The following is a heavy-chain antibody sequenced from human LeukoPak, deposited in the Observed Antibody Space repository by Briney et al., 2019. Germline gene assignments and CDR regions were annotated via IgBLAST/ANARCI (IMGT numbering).Heavy chain of an antibody. J-gene: IGHJ4*02. CDR1: GFTFSSYA. CDR3: ASGAVAGL. CDR2: IKQDGSEK. D-gene: IGHD6-19*01. V-gene: IGHV3-7*01. Sequence: PGGSLRLSCAASGFTFSSYAMHWVRQAPGKGLEWVANIKQDGSEKYYVDSVKGRFTISRDNAKNSLYLQMDSLRAEDTAVYYCASGAVAGLWGQGTLVTVSS.